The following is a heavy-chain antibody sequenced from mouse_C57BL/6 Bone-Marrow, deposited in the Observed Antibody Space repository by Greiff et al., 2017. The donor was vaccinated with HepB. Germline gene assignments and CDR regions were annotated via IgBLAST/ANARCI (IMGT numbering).Heavy chain of an antibody. CDR3: ARRGVTPDYYAMDY. CDR1: GFTFSDYY. Sequence: EVKLMESGGGLVQPGGSLKLSCAASGFTFSDYYMYWVRQTPEKRLEWVAYISNGGGSTYYPDTVKGRFTISRDNAKNTLYLQMSRLKSEDTAMYYCARRGVTPDYYAMDYWGQGTSVTVSS. V-gene: IGHV5-12*01. J-gene: IGHJ4*01. D-gene: IGHD2-2*01. CDR2: ISNGGGST.